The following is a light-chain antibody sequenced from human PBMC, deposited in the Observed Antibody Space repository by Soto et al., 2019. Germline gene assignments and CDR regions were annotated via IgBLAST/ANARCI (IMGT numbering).Light chain of an antibody. CDR3: QQYNKWPLT. CDR2: GAS. V-gene: IGKV3-15*01. Sequence: EIVMTQSPATLSVSPGERATLSCRASQSVSRNLAWYEQKFGQAPRLLIYGASTRVTGIPARFSGSGSGTEFTLTISSLQSEDFAVYYCQQYNKWPLTFGGGTKVEIK. J-gene: IGKJ4*01. CDR1: QSVSRN.